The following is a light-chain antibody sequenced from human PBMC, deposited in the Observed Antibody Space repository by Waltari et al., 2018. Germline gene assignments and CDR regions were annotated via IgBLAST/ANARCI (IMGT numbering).Light chain of an antibody. CDR3: LQTYETPRT. CDR1: QGVIGD. V-gene: IGKV1-39*01. Sequence: ESQGVIGDLSWYQKKPWKALKLLFYGASSLQNGVPSRISGSGSGTDFTLTINSLQPEDFATYYCLQTYETPRTFGQGTKVEMK. J-gene: IGKJ1*01. CDR2: GAS.